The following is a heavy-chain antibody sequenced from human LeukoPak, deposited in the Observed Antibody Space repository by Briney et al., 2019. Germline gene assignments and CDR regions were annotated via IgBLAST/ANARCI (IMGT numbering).Heavy chain of an antibody. V-gene: IGHV3-11*05. CDR2: ISTTSGFS. Sequence: GGSLRLPCAASGFSFSDYYMTWIRRAPGKGLEWVSYISTTSGFSKYADSVRGRFTISRDNAKNSLFLQMNALRVEDTAVYYCARGSPPGDWGQGTLVTVSS. CDR3: ARGSPPGD. D-gene: IGHD3-16*01. CDR1: GFSFSDYY. J-gene: IGHJ4*02.